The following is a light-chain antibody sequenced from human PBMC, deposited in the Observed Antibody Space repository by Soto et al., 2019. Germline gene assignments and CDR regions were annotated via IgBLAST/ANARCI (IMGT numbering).Light chain of an antibody. CDR3: QQRSSWPRT. J-gene: IGKJ1*01. CDR2: DAS. V-gene: IGKV3-11*01. CDR1: QRVSSY. Sequence: EIVLTQSPATLSLSPGERATLSCRASQRVSSYLAWYQQKPGQAPRLLIYDASNRATGVPARFSGSGSGTDFTLTISSLEPEDCAVYYCQQRSSWPRTFGQGTKVEIK.